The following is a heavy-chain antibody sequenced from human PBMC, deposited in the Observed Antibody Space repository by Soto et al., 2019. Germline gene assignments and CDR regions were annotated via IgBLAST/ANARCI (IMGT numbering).Heavy chain of an antibody. V-gene: IGHV5-10-1*01. CDR3: ARRYPYCSSSSCSNMDV. CDR1: GYTFTTYW. J-gene: IGHJ6*02. Sequence: GESLKISCEVSGYTFTTYWITWVRQMPGKGLQWMGMIDPSDSSTDYSPSFQGHVTLSADRSISTAYLQLSRLKASDTALYFCARRYPYCSSSSCSNMDVWGQGTTVTVSS. CDR2: IDPSDSST. D-gene: IGHD2-15*01.